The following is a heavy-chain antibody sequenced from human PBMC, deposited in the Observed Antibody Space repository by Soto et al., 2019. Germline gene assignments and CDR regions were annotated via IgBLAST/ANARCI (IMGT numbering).Heavy chain of an antibody. CDR2: IIPIFGTA. Sequence: GASVKVSCKASGGTFSSYAISWVRQAPGQGLEWMGGIIPIFGTANYAQKFQGRVTITADESTSTAYMELSSLRSEDTAVYYCARDRSYDILTGYYVFDYWGQGTLVTVSS. CDR3: ARDRSYDILTGYYVFDY. D-gene: IGHD3-9*01. V-gene: IGHV1-69*13. J-gene: IGHJ4*02. CDR1: GGTFSSYA.